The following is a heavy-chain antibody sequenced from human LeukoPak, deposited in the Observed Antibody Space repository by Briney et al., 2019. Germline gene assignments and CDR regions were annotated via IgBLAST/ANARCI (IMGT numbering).Heavy chain of an antibody. CDR3: ARGKVASH. Sequence: SETLSLTCTVSGGSISSYYWSWIRQPPGKGLEWIGYIYYSGSTNYNPSLKSRVTISVDTSKNQFSLKLSSVTAADTAVYYCARGKVASHWGQGTLVTVSS. CDR1: GGSISSYY. CDR2: IYYSGST. D-gene: IGHD2-15*01. J-gene: IGHJ4*02. V-gene: IGHV4-59*12.